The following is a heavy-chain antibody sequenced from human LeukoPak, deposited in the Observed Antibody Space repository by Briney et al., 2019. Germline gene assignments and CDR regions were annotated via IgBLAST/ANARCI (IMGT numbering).Heavy chain of an antibody. J-gene: IGHJ6*02. CDR1: GFSFSTYA. V-gene: IGHV3-21*01. CDR3: ARVPSGTSFYYGMDV. Sequence: GGSLRLSCAASGFSFSTYAMHWVRQAPGKGLEWVSSISSGGSYIYYADSVKGRFTISRDNAKNSLYLQMNSLRAEDAAVYFCARVPSGTSFYYGMDVWGQGTTVTVSS. D-gene: IGHD1-26*01. CDR2: ISSGGSYI.